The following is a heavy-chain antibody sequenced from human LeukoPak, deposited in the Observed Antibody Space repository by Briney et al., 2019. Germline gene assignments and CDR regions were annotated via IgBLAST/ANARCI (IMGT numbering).Heavy chain of an antibody. J-gene: IGHJ5*02. Sequence: AGGSLRLSCAASGFTFSSYWMSWVRQAPGKGLEWVANIKQDGSEKYYVDSVKGRFTISRDNAKNSLYLQMNSLRAEDTAVYYCAREDVLRYFDWPSGFDPWGQGTLVTVSS. D-gene: IGHD3-9*01. CDR1: GFTFSSYW. V-gene: IGHV3-7*01. CDR2: IKQDGSEK. CDR3: AREDVLRYFDWPSGFDP.